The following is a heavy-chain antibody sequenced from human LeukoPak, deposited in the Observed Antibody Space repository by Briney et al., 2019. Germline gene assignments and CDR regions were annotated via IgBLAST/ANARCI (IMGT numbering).Heavy chain of an antibody. CDR3: AKGSSTYSITSYWYFDL. CDR2: IYSGGST. CDR1: GFTVSSNY. Sequence: GGSLRLSCAASGFTVSSNYMSWVRQAPGKGLEWVSVIYSGGSTYYADSVKGRFTISRDNSKNTLYLQMNSLRAEDTAIYYCAKGSSTYSITSYWYFDLWGRGTLVTVSS. D-gene: IGHD6-13*01. V-gene: IGHV3-53*01. J-gene: IGHJ2*01.